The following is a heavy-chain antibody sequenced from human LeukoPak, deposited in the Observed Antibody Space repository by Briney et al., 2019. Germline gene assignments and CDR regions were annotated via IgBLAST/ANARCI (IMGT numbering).Heavy chain of an antibody. CDR1: GGSISSYY. CDR3: ARDPLMVYGFDP. J-gene: IGHJ5*02. V-gene: IGHV4-59*01. Sequence: PSETLSLTCTVPGGSISSYYWSWIRQPPGKGLEWIGYIYYSGSTNYNPSLKSRVTISVDTSKNQFSLKLSSVTAADTAVYYCARDPLMVYGFDPWGQGTLVTVSS. CDR2: IYYSGST. D-gene: IGHD2-8*01.